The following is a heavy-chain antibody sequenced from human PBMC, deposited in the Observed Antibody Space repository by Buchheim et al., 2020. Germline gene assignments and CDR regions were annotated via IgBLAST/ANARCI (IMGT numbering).Heavy chain of an antibody. CDR1: GFTFSSYG. D-gene: IGHD5-18*01. J-gene: IGHJ6*02. V-gene: IGHV3-33*01. CDR3: ARGGGTAMVPYYYYYGMDV. Sequence: QVQLVESGGGVVQPGRSLRLSCAASGFTFSSYGMHWVRQAPGKGLEWVAVIWYDGSNKYYADSVKGRFTISRDNSKNTLYLQMNSLRAEDTAVYYCARGGGTAMVPYYYYYGMDVWGQGTT. CDR2: IWYDGSNK.